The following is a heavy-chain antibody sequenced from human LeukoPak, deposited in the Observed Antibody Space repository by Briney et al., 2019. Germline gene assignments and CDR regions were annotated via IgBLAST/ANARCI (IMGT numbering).Heavy chain of an antibody. Sequence: GGSLRLSCAASGFTFSSYSMNWVRQAPGKGLEWVSSISSSSSYIYYADSVQGRFTISRDNAKNSLYLQMNSLRAEDTAVYYCARDLENPYYYDSSGYPMAYWGQGTLVTVSS. CDR1: GFTFSSYS. J-gene: IGHJ4*02. V-gene: IGHV3-21*01. D-gene: IGHD3-22*01. CDR3: ARDLENPYYYDSSGYPMAY. CDR2: ISSSSSYI.